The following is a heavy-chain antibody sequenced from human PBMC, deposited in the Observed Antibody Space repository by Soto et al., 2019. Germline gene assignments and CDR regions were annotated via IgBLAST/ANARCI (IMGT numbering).Heavy chain of an antibody. V-gene: IGHV1-69*04. CDR1: GGTFSSYT. D-gene: IGHD2-2*01. Sequence: SVKVSCKASGGTFSSYTISWVRQAPGQGLEWMGRIIPILGIANYAQKFQGRVTITADKSTSTAYMELSSLRSEDTAVFYCARERDIVVVPAAIMDYWGQGTLVTVSS. CDR2: IIPILGIA. J-gene: IGHJ4*02. CDR3: ARERDIVVVPAAIMDY.